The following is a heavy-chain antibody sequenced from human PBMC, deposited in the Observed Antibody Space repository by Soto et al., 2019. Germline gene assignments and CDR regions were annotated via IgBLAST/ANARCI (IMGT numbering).Heavy chain of an antibody. CDR3: ARDPKIAAAGPTYYYYGMDV. D-gene: IGHD6-13*01. CDR1: GYTFTSYD. V-gene: IGHV1-8*01. J-gene: IGHJ6*02. CDR2: MNPNSGNT. Sequence: ASVKVSCKASGYTFTSYDINWVRQATGQGLEWMGWMNPNSGNTGYAQKFQGRVTMTRNTSISTAYMELSSLRSEDTAVYYCARDPKIAAAGPTYYYYGMDVWGQGTTVTVSS.